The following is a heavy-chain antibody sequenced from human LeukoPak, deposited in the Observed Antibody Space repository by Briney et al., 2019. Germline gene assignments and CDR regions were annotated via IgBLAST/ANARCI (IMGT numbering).Heavy chain of an antibody. V-gene: IGHV3-30*02. D-gene: IGHD2-15*01. CDR3: AKDQVVPNYYYMDV. J-gene: IGHJ6*03. CDR2: IRYDGNNR. CDR1: GFIFSSYA. Sequence: LGGSLRLSCAASGFIFSSYAMHWVRQAPGKGLEWVAFIRYDGNNRYYADSVKGRFTISRDNSKNTLYLQMNSLRVEDTALYYCAKDQVVPNYYYMDVWGKGTTVTVSS.